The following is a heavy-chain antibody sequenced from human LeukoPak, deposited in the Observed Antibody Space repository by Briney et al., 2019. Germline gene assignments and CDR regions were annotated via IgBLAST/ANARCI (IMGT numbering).Heavy chain of an antibody. CDR3: AKERGNYDFWSGHSSVAFDI. CDR1: GFTFDDYA. D-gene: IGHD3-3*01. V-gene: IGHV3-9*01. CDR2: ISWNSGSI. J-gene: IGHJ3*02. Sequence: GGSLRLSCAASGFTFDDYAMHWVRQAPGKGLEWVSGISWNSGSIGYADSVKGRFTISRDNAKNSLYLQMNSLRAEDTALYYCAKERGNYDFWSGHSSVAFDIWGQGTMVTVSS.